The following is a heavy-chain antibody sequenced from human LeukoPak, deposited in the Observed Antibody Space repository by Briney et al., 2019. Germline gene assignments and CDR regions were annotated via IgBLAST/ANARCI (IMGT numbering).Heavy chain of an antibody. CDR1: GFTFSSYS. V-gene: IGHV3-48*01. J-gene: IGHJ5*02. CDR2: ISSSSSTI. D-gene: IGHD2-2*01. CDR3: ARGSHLSYCSSTSCYSGSNWFDP. Sequence: GGSLRLSCAASGFTFSSYSMNWVRQAPGKGLEWVSYISSSSSTIYYADSVKGRFTISRDNAKNSLYLQMNSLRAEDTAVYYCARGSHLSYCSSTSCYSGSNWFDPWGQGTLVTVSS.